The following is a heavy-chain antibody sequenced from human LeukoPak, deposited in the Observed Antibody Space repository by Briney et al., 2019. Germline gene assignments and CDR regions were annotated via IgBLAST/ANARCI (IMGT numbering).Heavy chain of an antibody. J-gene: IGHJ4*01. V-gene: IGHV1-18*01. CDR2: ITAYNGNR. D-gene: IGHD1-1*01. CDR3: ARDNDKVVDQ. CDR1: GYTFSNYG. Sequence: ASVKVSRKPSGYTFSNYGISWVRQAPGQGLEWMGWITAYNGNRLYAQRFQGGITLTTDTSTSTSYMELRSLEYDDTAIYYCARDNDKVVDQWGQGTLVTVSS.